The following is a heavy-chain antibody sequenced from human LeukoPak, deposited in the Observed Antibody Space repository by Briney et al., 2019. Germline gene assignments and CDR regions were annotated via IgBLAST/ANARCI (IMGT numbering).Heavy chain of an antibody. J-gene: IGHJ3*02. CDR1: GFTFSTYD. Sequence: GGSLRLSCAVSGFTFSTYDMNWVRQAPGKGLEWVSYISSSSSTIYYADSVKGRFTISRDNAKNSLYLQMNGLRDEDTAVYYCASNSSGYYQGDAFDIWGQGTMVTVSS. CDR3: ASNSSGYYQGDAFDI. D-gene: IGHD3-22*01. V-gene: IGHV3-48*02. CDR2: ISSSSSTI.